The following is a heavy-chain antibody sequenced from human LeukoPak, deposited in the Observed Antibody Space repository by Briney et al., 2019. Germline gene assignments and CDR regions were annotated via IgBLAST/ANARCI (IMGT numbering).Heavy chain of an antibody. Sequence: PGGSLRLSCAASGFTFSSYSMNWVRQAPGKGLEWVSSISSSSSYIYYADSVKGRFTISRDNARNSLYLQMNSLRAEDTAVYYCARAIRGYSLYYFDYWGQGTLVTVSS. CDR1: GFTFSSYS. D-gene: IGHD5-12*01. CDR2: ISSSSSYI. J-gene: IGHJ4*02. V-gene: IGHV3-21*01. CDR3: ARAIRGYSLYYFDY.